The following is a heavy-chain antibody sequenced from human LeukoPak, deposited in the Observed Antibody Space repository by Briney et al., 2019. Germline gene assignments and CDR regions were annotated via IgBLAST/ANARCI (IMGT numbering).Heavy chain of an antibody. D-gene: IGHD3-10*01. CDR3: ARRVGRYFGERAYYYNYMDV. Sequence: PSETPSLTCAVYGGSFSGYYWSWIRQPPGKGLEWIGEINHSGSTKNNPSLKSRVTISVDTSKNQFSLKLSSVTAADTAVYYCARRVGRYFGERAYYYNYMDVWGKGTTVTISS. CDR2: INHSGST. J-gene: IGHJ6*03. V-gene: IGHV4-34*01. CDR1: GGSFSGYY.